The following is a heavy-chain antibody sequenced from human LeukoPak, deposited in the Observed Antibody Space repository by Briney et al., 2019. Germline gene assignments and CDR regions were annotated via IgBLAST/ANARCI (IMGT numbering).Heavy chain of an antibody. Sequence: SETLSLTCTVSGGSISSYYWSWIRQPAGKGLEWIGRIYISGSTNYNPSLKSRVTMSVDTSKNQFSLKLSSVTAADTAVYYCASTKYYYDSSGYYYERKYFQHWGQGTLVTVSS. V-gene: IGHV4-4*07. J-gene: IGHJ1*01. CDR2: IYISGST. D-gene: IGHD3-22*01. CDR1: GGSISSYY. CDR3: ASTKYYYDSSGYYYERKYFQH.